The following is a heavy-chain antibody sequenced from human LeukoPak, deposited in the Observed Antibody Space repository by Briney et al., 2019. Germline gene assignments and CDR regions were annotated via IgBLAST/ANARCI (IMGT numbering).Heavy chain of an antibody. D-gene: IGHD6-13*01. Sequence: GGSLRLSCAASGFTFSSYAMSWVRQAPGKGLEWVSAISGSGGSTYYADSVKGRFTISRDNSKNTLYLQMNCLRAEDTAVYYCAKAGSRPLYYFDYWGQGTLVTVSS. V-gene: IGHV3-23*01. CDR1: GFTFSSYA. CDR3: AKAGSRPLYYFDY. CDR2: ISGSGGST. J-gene: IGHJ4*02.